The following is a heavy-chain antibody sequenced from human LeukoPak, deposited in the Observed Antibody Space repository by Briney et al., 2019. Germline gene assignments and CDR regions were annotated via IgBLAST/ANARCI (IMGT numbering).Heavy chain of an antibody. V-gene: IGHV3-48*03. CDR2: ISSSGSNT. CDR3: AGDYYDSSGYFLGVY. Sequence: GGSLRLSCAASGFTFSSYEMNWVRQAPGKGLEWVSYISSSGSNTYYADSVRGRFTISRDNAKNSLYLQMNSLRAEDTAVYYCAGDYYDSSGYFLGVYWGQGTLVTVSS. D-gene: IGHD3-22*01. CDR1: GFTFSSYE. J-gene: IGHJ4*02.